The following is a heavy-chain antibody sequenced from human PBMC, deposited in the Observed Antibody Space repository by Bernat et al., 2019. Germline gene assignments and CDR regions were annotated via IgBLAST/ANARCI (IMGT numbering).Heavy chain of an antibody. D-gene: IGHD2-15*01. CDR2: ISSSSSTI. CDR3: ARDGPDGVVVVDASPRVTGPTTPFDY. V-gene: IGHV3-48*01. CDR1: GFTFSSYS. J-gene: IGHJ4*02. Sequence: EVQLVESGGGLVQPGGSLRLSCAASGFTFSSYSMNWVRQAPGKGLEWVSCISSSSSTIYYADSVKGRFTISRDNAKNSLYLQMNSLRAEDTAVYYCARDGPDGVVVVDASPRVTGPTTPFDYWGQGTLVTVSS.